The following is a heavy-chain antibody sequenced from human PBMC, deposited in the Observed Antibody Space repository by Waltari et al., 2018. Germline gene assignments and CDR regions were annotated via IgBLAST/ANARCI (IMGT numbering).Heavy chain of an antibody. V-gene: IGHV1-69-2*01. Sequence: EVQLVQSGAEVKKPGATVKISCKVSGYTFTDYYMHWVQQAPGKGLEWLGLSYPEDVETIYAEKFQGRVTITADTSTDTAYMELSSLRSEDTAVYYCATGPSGSYSLPELYIWGQGTMVTVSS. D-gene: IGHD1-26*01. J-gene: IGHJ3*02. CDR1: GYTFTDYY. CDR3: ATGPSGSYSLPELYI. CDR2: SYPEDVET.